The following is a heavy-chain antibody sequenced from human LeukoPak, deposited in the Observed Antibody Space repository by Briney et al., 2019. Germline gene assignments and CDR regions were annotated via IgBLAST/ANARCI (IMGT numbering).Heavy chain of an antibody. J-gene: IGHJ2*01. CDR2: ISYDGSNK. V-gene: IGHV3-30*18. Sequence: GRSLRLSCAASGFTFSSYGMHWVRQAPGRGLERVAVISYDGSNKYYADSVKGRFTISRDNSKNTLYLQMNSLRAEDTAVYYCAKDPHYYGDYVLGDVQDWYFDLWGRGTLVTVSS. CDR1: GFTFSSYG. CDR3: AKDPHYYGDYVLGDVQDWYFDL. D-gene: IGHD4-17*01.